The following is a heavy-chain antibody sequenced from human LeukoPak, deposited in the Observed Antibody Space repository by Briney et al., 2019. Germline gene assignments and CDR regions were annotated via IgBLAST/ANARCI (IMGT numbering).Heavy chain of an antibody. D-gene: IGHD4-17*01. V-gene: IGHV3-9*01. Sequence: GRSLRLSCAASGLTFDDYAMHWVRHAPGKGLEWVSGISWNSGSIGYADSVKGRFTISRDNAKNSLYLQMNSLRAEDTALYYCGKAAGDYGYSYYYYMDVWGKGTTVTVSS. CDR2: ISWNSGSI. J-gene: IGHJ6*03. CDR1: GLTFDDYA. CDR3: GKAAGDYGYSYYYYMDV.